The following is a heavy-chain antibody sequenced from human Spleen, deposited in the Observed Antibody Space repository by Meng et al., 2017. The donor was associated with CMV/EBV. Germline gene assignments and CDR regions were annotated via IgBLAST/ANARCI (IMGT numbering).Heavy chain of an antibody. D-gene: IGHD3/OR15-3a*01. J-gene: IGHJ4*02. CDR3: ARGLTIFGLVTTTRTHDY. Sequence: SETLSLTCTVSGYSISSGYYWGWIRQPPGKGLEWIGSIYHSGSTYYNPSLKSRVTISVDTSKNQFSLKLSSVTAADTAVYYCARGLTIFGLVTTTRTHDYWGQGTLVTVSS. V-gene: IGHV4-38-2*02. CDR2: IYHSGST. CDR1: GYSISSGYY.